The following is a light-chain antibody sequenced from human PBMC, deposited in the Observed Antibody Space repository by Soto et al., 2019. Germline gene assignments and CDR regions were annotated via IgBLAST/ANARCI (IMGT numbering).Light chain of an antibody. CDR2: DAS. V-gene: IGKV1-33*01. CDR1: QDISNF. Sequence: DIQMTQSPSSLSASVGDRVTITCQASQDISNFLNWYQQKPGTAPKLLIYDASNLETGVPSRFSGSGSGTDFNFTISRLHPEDIATYYCQQYDNLPPFTFGPGTKVDIK. J-gene: IGKJ3*01. CDR3: QQYDNLPPFT.